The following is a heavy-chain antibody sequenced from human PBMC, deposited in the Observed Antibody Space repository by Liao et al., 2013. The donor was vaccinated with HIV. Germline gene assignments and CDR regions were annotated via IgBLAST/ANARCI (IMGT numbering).Heavy chain of an antibody. CDR1: GGSFTEYL. Sequence: QVRLQQWGAGLLKPSETLSLTCAVYGGSFTEYLWTWIRQPPGKGLEWIGEVDHGGETSYNPSLKTRVTISVDTSKNQFSLKLISVTAADTSVYYCARAPSRRVFRGVIINRNWFDPWGQGSLVTVSS. CDR2: VDHGGET. J-gene: IGHJ5*02. V-gene: IGHV4-34*01. CDR3: ARAPSRRVFRGVIINRNWFDP. D-gene: IGHD3-10*01.